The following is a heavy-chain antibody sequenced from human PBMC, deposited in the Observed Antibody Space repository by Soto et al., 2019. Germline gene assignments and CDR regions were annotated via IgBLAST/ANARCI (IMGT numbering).Heavy chain of an antibody. CDR1: GYTFTSYA. V-gene: IGHV1-3*01. J-gene: IGHJ5*02. Sequence: GASVKVSCKASGYTFTSYAMHWVRQAPGQRLEWMGWINAGNGNTKYSQKFQGRVTITRDTSASTAYMELSSLRSEDTAVYYCARVPVLPLEALYSSSWQGPPLPPHNWFDPWGQGTLVTVSS. CDR2: INAGNGNT. D-gene: IGHD6-13*01. CDR3: ARVPVLPLEALYSSSWQGPPLPPHNWFDP.